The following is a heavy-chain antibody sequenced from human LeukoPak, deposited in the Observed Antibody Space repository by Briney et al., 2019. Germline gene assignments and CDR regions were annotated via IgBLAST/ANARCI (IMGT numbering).Heavy chain of an antibody. Sequence: PGGSLRLSCAASGFTVSSNYMSWVRQAPGKGLEWVSIIYSGGSTYYADSVKGRFTISRDNSKNTLYLQMNSLRAEDTAVYFCVRVGYSYGYGDWNHFDYWGQGTLSPSPQ. D-gene: IGHD5-18*01. CDR3: VRVGYSYGYGDWNHFDY. V-gene: IGHV3-66*02. J-gene: IGHJ4*02. CDR1: GFTVSSNY. CDR2: IYSGGST.